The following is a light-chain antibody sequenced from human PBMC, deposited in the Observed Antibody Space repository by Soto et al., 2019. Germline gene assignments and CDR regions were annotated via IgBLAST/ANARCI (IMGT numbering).Light chain of an antibody. CDR2: DVS. V-gene: IGLV2-14*03. J-gene: IGLJ2*01. CDR1: SSDVGGYDF. Sequence: QSALTQPASVSGSPGQSITISCTGTSSDVGGYDFVSWYQHHPGKAPRLMIYDVSHRPSGVSDRFSASKSGNTASLTISGLLAEDEADYYCSSYTSSSTSVIFGRGTKLTVL. CDR3: SSYTSSSTSVI.